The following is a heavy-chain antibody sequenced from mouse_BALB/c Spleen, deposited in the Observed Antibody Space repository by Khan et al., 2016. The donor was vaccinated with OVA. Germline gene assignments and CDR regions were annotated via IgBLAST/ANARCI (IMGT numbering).Heavy chain of an antibody. CDR2: INPSNGYT. J-gene: IGHJ3*01. Sequence: QMQLEESGAELARPGASVKMSCKASGYTFTSYTIHWIKERPGKGLEWIGYINPSNGYTNYNQNFKDKATLTTDKSSTTAYLQLSSLTSDDSAVYNCVRDGAYHRNDGWFAYWGQGTLVTGSA. V-gene: IGHV1-4*01. CDR3: VRDGAYHRNDGWFAY. D-gene: IGHD2-14*01. CDR1: GYTFTSYT.